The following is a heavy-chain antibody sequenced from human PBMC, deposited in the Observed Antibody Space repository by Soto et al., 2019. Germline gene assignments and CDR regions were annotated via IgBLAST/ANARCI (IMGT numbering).Heavy chain of an antibody. J-gene: IGHJ5*02. D-gene: IGHD2-21*02. CDR2: ITSDGKSK. Sequence: GGSLRLSCAASGFNFSNHWMHWVRQRPGEGLVWVSRITSDGKSKAYAESVKGRFAISRDNAKNTLYLQMNGLTAEDTAVYYCARESGDWPLNWFDPWGQGTLVTVSS. V-gene: IGHV3-74*01. CDR1: GFNFSNHW. CDR3: ARESGDWPLNWFDP.